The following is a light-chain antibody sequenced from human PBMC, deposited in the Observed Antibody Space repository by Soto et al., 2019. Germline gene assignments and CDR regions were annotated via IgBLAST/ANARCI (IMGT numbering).Light chain of an antibody. Sequence: EIVLTQPPATLSLSPGERATLSCRASQSVGSYLTWYQQKPGQAPRLLIYDASNRAAGVPARFSCSGSGTDFTLTNISLDPEAFAVHYCHQRSDWPRAFGQGTKVEIK. CDR1: QSVGSY. CDR2: DAS. CDR3: HQRSDWPRA. V-gene: IGKV3-11*01. J-gene: IGKJ1*01.